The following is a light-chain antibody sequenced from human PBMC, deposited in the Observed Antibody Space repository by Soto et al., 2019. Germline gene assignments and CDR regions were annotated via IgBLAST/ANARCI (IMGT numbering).Light chain of an antibody. V-gene: IGLV2-14*03. CDR3: SSYTSITTLEV. Sequence: QSALTQPASVSGSPGQSIAISCTGASSDVGGYHYVYWYQHHPGKAPKLLIYNVNNRPSGVSDRFSGSKSGNTASLTISGLQAEDEADYYCSSYTSITTLEVFGGGTKLTVL. J-gene: IGLJ2*01. CDR1: SSDVGGYHY. CDR2: NVN.